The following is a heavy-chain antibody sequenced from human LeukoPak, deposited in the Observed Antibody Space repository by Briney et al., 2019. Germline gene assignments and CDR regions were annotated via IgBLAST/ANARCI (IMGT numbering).Heavy chain of an antibody. Sequence: GGSLTLSCAASGFTFSSYGMHWVRQAPGKGLEWVAFIRYDGSNKYYADSVKGRFTISRDNSKNTLYLHVNSLRAEDTAVYYCARVGAYLRDYWGQGTLVTVSS. CDR1: GFTFSSYG. CDR2: IRYDGSNK. D-gene: IGHD2-2*02. V-gene: IGHV3-30*02. CDR3: ARVGAYLRDY. J-gene: IGHJ4*02.